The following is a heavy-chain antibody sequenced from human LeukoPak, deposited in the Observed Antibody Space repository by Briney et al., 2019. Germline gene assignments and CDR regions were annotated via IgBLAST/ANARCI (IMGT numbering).Heavy chain of an antibody. CDR1: GFTFSNYA. Sequence: GGSLRLSCAASGFTFSNYAMSWVRQAPGKGLEWVCAISGSGGSTKHAASVEGRFTISRDNSKNALYQQMNSVRAEDTAVYYCSKEKTTVLNPGVDYGGQGTLVTVSS. D-gene: IGHD4-23*01. CDR3: SKEKTTVLNPGVDY. V-gene: IGHV3-23*01. CDR2: ISGSGGST. J-gene: IGHJ4*02.